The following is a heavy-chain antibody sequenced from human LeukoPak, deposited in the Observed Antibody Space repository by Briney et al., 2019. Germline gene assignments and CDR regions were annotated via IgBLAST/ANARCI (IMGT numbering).Heavy chain of an antibody. J-gene: IGHJ6*03. V-gene: IGHV4-39*07. CDR3: ARHAHIAARPFEGYYYYMDV. D-gene: IGHD6-6*01. CDR2: VFYNGAT. Sequence: SETLSLTCIVSGGSISSSIYYWAWVRQPPGKGLEWIGTVFYNGATQYSPSLRSRVTISIDTSTNQFSLKLTSVTAADTALYYCARHAHIAARPFEGYYYYMDVWGKGTTVTVSS. CDR1: GGSISSSIYY.